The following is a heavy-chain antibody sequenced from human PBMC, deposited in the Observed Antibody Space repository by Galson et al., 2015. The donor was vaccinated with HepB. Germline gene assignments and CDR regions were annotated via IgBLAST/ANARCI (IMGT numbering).Heavy chain of an antibody. CDR3: ARDLLPGPWYDFWSGYRYYYYGMDV. Sequence: SVKVSCKASGYTFTGYYMHWVRQAPGQGLEWMGWINPNSGGTNYAQKFQGWVTMTRDTSISTAYMELSRLRSDDTAVYYCARDLLPGPWYDFWSGYRYYYYGMDVWGQGTTVTVSS. V-gene: IGHV1-2*04. CDR2: INPNSGGT. D-gene: IGHD3-3*01. J-gene: IGHJ6*02. CDR1: GYTFTGYY.